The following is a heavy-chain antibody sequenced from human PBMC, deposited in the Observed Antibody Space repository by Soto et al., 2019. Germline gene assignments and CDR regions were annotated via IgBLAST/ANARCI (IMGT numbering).Heavy chain of an antibody. CDR3: ARMSSAGTLNWFDP. Sequence: GASVKVSCKASGYTFVNFDISWVRQAAGQGLEWLGWMNPGSGQTGYASKFQGRVAMTRDASTGTSHLELSGLTSGDTAVYYCARMSSAGTLNWFDPWGQGTLVTVSS. J-gene: IGHJ5*02. D-gene: IGHD6-13*01. CDR2: MNPGSGQT. V-gene: IGHV1-8*01. CDR1: GYTFVNFD.